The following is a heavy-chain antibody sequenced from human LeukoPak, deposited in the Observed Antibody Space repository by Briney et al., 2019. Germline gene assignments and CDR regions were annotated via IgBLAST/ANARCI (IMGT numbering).Heavy chain of an antibody. Sequence: SETLSLTSTVSGGSISSYYWSWIRQPPGKGLEWIGYVYYSGSTYYNPSLKSRVTISVDPSKNQFSLKLTSVTAADTAVYYCARRRWLQEIDYWGQGTLVTVSS. CDR3: ARRRWLQEIDY. CDR2: VYYSGST. J-gene: IGHJ4*02. V-gene: IGHV4-59*08. CDR1: GGSISSYY. D-gene: IGHD5-24*01.